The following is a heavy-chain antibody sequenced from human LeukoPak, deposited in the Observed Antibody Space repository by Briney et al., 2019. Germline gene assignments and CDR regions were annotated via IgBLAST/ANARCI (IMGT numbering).Heavy chain of an antibody. Sequence: EASVKVSCKASGYTFTSYGISWVRQAPGQGLEWMGWISAYNGNTNYAQKLQGRVTMTTDTSTSTAYMELRSLRSDDTAVYYCARDQEERFLERPPGYWGQGTLVTVSS. V-gene: IGHV1-18*01. CDR1: GYTFTSYG. J-gene: IGHJ4*02. D-gene: IGHD3-3*01. CDR2: ISAYNGNT. CDR3: ARDQEERFLERPPGY.